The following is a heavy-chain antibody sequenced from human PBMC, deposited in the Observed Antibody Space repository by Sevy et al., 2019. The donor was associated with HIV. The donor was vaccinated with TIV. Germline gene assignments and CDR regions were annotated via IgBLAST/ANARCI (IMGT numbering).Heavy chain of an antibody. Sequence: SETLSLTCTVSGGSISSGDYYWSWIRQPPGKGLEWIGYIYYSGSTYYNPSLKSRVTISVDTSKNQFSLKLSSVTAADTAVYYCASDAGYSSSWYRSVGASYYYYGMDVWGQGTTVTVSS. D-gene: IGHD6-13*01. CDR3: ASDAGYSSSWYRSVGASYYYYGMDV. CDR2: IYYSGST. J-gene: IGHJ6*02. V-gene: IGHV4-30-4*01. CDR1: GGSISSGDYY.